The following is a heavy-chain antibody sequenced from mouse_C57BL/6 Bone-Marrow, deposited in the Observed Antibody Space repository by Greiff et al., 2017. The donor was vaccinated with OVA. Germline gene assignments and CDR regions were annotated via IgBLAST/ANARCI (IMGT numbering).Heavy chain of an antibody. Sequence: QVQLQQPGAELVKPGASVKMSCKASGYTFTSYWITWVKQRPGQGLEWIGDIYPGSGSTNYNEKFKSKATLTVDTSSSTAYMQLSSLTSEDSAVYYCARRKFYSEDYYAMDYWGQGTSVTVSS. D-gene: IGHD2-12*01. CDR1: GYTFTSYW. J-gene: IGHJ4*01. V-gene: IGHV1-55*01. CDR2: IYPGSGST. CDR3: ARRKFYSEDYYAMDY.